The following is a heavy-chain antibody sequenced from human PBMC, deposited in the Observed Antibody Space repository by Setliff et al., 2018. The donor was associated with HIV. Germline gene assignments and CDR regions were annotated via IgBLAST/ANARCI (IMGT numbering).Heavy chain of an antibody. J-gene: IGHJ6*02. V-gene: IGHV4-39*07. Sequence: SETLSLTCTVSGGSFSSNSYYWGWIRQPPGKGLEWIGSISYTGNAYNTPSLKSRVTISVDASKNQISLQLKHVTAADTAIYYCAREQYHFVVDYYYYYGMDVWGQGNTVTVSS. CDR1: GGSFSSNSYY. CDR3: AREQYHFVVDYYYYYGMDV. CDR2: ISYTGNA. D-gene: IGHD2-15*01.